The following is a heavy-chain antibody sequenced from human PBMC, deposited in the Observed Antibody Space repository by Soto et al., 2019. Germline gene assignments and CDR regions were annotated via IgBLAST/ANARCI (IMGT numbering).Heavy chain of an antibody. J-gene: IGHJ4*02. Sequence: QVQVLQSGAEVKKPGASVKVSCKASEYTFTSYTMHWVRPAPGQRRERMGWINGGNGNTKSSQKFQGRVTITRDTSASTAYMELSSLRSDDTAFYYCARELQGLYYFDYWGQGTLVTVSS. CDR1: EYTFTSYT. CDR2: INGGNGNT. D-gene: IGHD4-4*01. CDR3: ARELQGLYYFDY. V-gene: IGHV1-3*01.